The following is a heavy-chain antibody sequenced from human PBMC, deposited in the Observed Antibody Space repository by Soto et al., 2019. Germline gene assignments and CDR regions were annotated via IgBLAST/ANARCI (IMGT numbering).Heavy chain of an antibody. D-gene: IGHD6-19*01. Sequence: QVQLVQSGAEVKKPGASVTVSCKTSGYTFSNYGINWVRQAPGQGLEWMGWISGYNVNTNYAQTVEGRVTMTTDTSPGTVYMELSSLKSDDTAIYYCSRFIMVGGWFDPNYYHGMDVWGQGTTVTVSS. V-gene: IGHV1-18*01. CDR1: GYTFSNYG. J-gene: IGHJ6*02. CDR3: SRFIMVGGWFDPNYYHGMDV. CDR2: ISGYNVNT.